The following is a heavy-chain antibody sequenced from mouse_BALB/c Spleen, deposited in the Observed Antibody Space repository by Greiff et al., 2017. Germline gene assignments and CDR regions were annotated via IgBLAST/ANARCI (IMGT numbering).Heavy chain of an antibody. D-gene: IGHD2-10*01. V-gene: IGHV1-77*01. CDR1: GYTFTDYY. CDR2: IYPGSGNT. J-gene: IGHJ4*01. CDR3: SRSRAYYGNYPYAMDN. Sequence: QVQLQQSGAELARPGASVKLSCKASGYTFTDYYINWVKQRTGQGLEWIGEIYPGSGNTYYNEKFKGKATLTAVKSSSTAYMQLSSLTSEDSAVYFGSRSRAYYGNYPYAMDNGGKGTSVTVSS.